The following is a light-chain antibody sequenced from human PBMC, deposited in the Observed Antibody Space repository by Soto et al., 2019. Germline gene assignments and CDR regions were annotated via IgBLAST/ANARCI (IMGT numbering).Light chain of an antibody. CDR1: ESVRSN. CDR2: DAA. V-gene: IGKV3-11*01. Sequence: ETVLPQSPGTLSLSSGERATLSCRPSESVRSNSGWYRQKPGQAPGLLLYDAADRGTGIGARFSFSGSGTDLALTISSLEPEDFAVYYCQQRSNWPSWTFGQGTKVDIK. J-gene: IGKJ1*01. CDR3: QQRSNWPSWT.